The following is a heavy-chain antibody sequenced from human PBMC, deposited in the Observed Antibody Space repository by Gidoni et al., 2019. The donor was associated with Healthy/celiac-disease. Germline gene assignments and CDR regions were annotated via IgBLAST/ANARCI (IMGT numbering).Heavy chain of an antibody. CDR2: MNHSGST. CDR1: GGSFSGYY. CDR3: ARGLGGGMAARRRYFDY. Sequence: QVQLQQRGAGLSKPSETLSPTCAAYGGSFSGYYCSWIRQLPGTGLEWIGGMNHSGSTNYNPCLKSRVTISVDTSKNQFSLKLSSVATADTAVYYCARGLGGGMAARRRYFDYWGQGTLVTVSS. D-gene: IGHD6-6*01. V-gene: IGHV4-34*01. J-gene: IGHJ4*02.